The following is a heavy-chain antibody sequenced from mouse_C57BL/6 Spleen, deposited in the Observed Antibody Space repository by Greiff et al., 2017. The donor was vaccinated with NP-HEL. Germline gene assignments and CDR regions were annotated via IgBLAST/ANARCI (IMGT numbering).Heavy chain of an antibody. Sequence: VQLQQPGAELVMPGASVKLSCKASGYTFTSYWMHWVKQRPGQGLEWIGEIDPSDSYTNYNQKFKGKSTLTVDKSSSTAYMQLSSLTSEDSAVYYCARWGDGYYGGFAYWGQGTLVTVSA. CDR3: ARWGDGYYGGFAY. CDR1: GYTFTSYW. D-gene: IGHD2-3*01. J-gene: IGHJ3*01. V-gene: IGHV1-69*01. CDR2: IDPSDSYT.